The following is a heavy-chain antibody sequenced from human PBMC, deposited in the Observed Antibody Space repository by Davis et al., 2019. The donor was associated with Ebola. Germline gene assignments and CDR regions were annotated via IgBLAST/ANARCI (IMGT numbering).Heavy chain of an antibody. CDR2: IYSGGTT. Sequence: PGGSLRLSCAASGITVTNNFMNWVRQASGKGPEWISLIYSGGTTYYADSVKGRFLISRDDSKNTLYLQMNSLRAEDTAVYYCVQGIAAAGSRWFDPWGQGTLVIVSS. D-gene: IGHD6-13*01. CDR1: GITVTNNF. V-gene: IGHV3-66*01. J-gene: IGHJ5*02. CDR3: VQGIAAAGSRWFDP.